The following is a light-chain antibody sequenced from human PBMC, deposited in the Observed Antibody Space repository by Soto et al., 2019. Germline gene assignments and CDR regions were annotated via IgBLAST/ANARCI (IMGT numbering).Light chain of an antibody. Sequence: EIVLTQSPGTLSLSPGESATLSCRASQSVDSRFLAWYQQKPGQAPRLLMYGASTRATGIPDRFSGSGSGTDFTLSISSLEPEDFAVYYWQQYDSSRTFGQGTKVEMK. CDR1: QSVDSRF. CDR3: QQYDSSRT. J-gene: IGKJ1*01. CDR2: GAS. V-gene: IGKV3-20*01.